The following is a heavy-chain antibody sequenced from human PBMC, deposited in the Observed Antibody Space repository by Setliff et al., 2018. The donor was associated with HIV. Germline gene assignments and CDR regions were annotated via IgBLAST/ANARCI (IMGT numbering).Heavy chain of an antibody. V-gene: IGHV2-70*04. CDR2: IDWDDNK. D-gene: IGHD3-9*01. Sequence: ESGPTLVNPTQTLTLTCTFSGFSLNTPGMRVSWIRQPPGKALEWLARIDWDDNKFYSTSLKTRLTISKDTSKNQVVLTMTNMDPVDTATYYCARMRYFDWIMIDYWGQGTLVTVSS. CDR3: ARMRYFDWIMIDY. CDR1: GFSLNTPGMR. J-gene: IGHJ4*02.